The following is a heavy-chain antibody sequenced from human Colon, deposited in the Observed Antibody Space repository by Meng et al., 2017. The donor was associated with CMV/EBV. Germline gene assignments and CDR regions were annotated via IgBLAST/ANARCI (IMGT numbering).Heavy chain of an antibody. V-gene: IGHV1-2*02. CDR3: VRSSGWSLFDY. Sequence: VEMIEAGAGVKGPGASVTVSCKTSGYTFSDYYMHWVRQAPGQGLEWMGWIRSDGSATNYAQKFRGRVTMTRDASVSTAYMELSGLTSDDTAVYFCVRSSGWSLFDYWGPGALVTVSS. D-gene: IGHD6-19*01. CDR2: IRSDGSAT. J-gene: IGHJ4*02. CDR1: GYTFSDYY.